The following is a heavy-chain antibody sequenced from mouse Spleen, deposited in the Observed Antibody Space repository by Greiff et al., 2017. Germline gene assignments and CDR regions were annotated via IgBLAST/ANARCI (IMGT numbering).Heavy chain of an antibody. CDR1: GYAFTNYL. Sequence: VQLQESGAELVRPGTSVKVSCKASGYAFTNYLIEWVKQRPGQGLEWIGVINPGSGGTKYNEKFKGKATLTTDKSSSTAYMQLSRLTSEDSAVYFCARNGNYGSAMDYWGQGTSVTVSS. J-gene: IGHJ4*01. CDR3: ARNGNYGSAMDY. V-gene: IGHV1-54*01. D-gene: IGHD2-1*01. CDR2: INPGSGGT.